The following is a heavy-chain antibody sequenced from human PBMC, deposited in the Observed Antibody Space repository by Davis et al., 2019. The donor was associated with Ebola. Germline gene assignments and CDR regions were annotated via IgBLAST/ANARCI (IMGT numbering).Heavy chain of an antibody. CDR1: GYTFTGYY. V-gene: IGHV1-2*06. CDR3: ARDFSGPTYYYDSSGSDY. CDR2: INPNSGGT. Sequence: AASVKVSCKASGYTFTGYYMHWVRQAPGQGLEWMGRINPNSGGTNYAQKFQGRVTMTRDTSISTAYMELSRLRSDDTAVYYCARDFSGPTYYYDSSGSDYWGQGTLVTVSS. J-gene: IGHJ4*02. D-gene: IGHD3-22*01.